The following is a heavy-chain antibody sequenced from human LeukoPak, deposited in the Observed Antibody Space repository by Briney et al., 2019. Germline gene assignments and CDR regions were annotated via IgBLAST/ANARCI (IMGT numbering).Heavy chain of an antibody. CDR1: GFIFSEFY. CDR2: ISGSGHDI. Sequence: GGSMRLSCAASGFIFSEFYMSWVRQSPGKGLEWISYISGSGHDINYVDSVKGRFTVSRDNAKNSLYLQMNSLSADDTAIYYCARTARSGDIRGQGTLVTVSS. V-gene: IGHV3-11*01. CDR3: ARTARSGDI. D-gene: IGHD1-1*01. J-gene: IGHJ4*02.